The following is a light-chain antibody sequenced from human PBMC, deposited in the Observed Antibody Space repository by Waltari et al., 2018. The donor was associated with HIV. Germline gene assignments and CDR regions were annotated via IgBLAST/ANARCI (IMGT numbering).Light chain of an antibody. Sequence: DIQMTQLPSTLPASVGDTVTITCRASQNIRTSLAWYQQKHGRSPTLLIYKASALESEVPPRFSGTGSGTEFNLTISGLTSGDFATYYCQQYEGDTRTFGQGTAVE. CDR1: QNIRTS. J-gene: IGKJ1*01. CDR3: QQYEGDTRT. CDR2: KAS. V-gene: IGKV1-5*03.